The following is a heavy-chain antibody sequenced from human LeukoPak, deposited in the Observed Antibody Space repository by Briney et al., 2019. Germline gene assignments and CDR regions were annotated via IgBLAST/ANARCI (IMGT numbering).Heavy chain of an antibody. J-gene: IGHJ2*01. Sequence: GGSLRLSCATSGFPFSAYDMHWVRQAPGKGLEWVSAFGSAGDTYYPGAVKGRFTISRDYAKNSLFLQMNNLIAGDTAVYFCVRGALPGDNWYFDLWGRGTLVTVSS. V-gene: IGHV3-13*01. CDR2: FGSAGDT. CDR1: GFPFSAYD. CDR3: VRGALPGDNWYFDL.